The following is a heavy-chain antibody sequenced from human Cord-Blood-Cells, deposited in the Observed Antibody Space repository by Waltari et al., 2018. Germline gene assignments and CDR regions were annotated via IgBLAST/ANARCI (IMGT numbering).Heavy chain of an antibody. CDR2: IIPIFGTA. CDR3: ARYCSGGSCYYYYYGMDV. D-gene: IGHD2-15*01. J-gene: IGHJ6*02. CDR1: GGTFSSYA. V-gene: IGHV1-69*01. Sequence: QVQLVQSGAEVKKPGSSVKVSCTASGGTFSSYAISWVRQAPGQGLEWMGGIIPIFGTANYAQKFQGRVTITADESTSTAYMELSSLRSEDTAVYYCARYCSGGSCYYYYYGMDVWGQGTTVTVSS.